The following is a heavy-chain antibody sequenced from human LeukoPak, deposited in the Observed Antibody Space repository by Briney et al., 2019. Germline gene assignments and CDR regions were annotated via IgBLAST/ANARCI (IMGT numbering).Heavy chain of an antibody. J-gene: IGHJ4*02. Sequence: PGGSLRLSCVVTGFTFSIHDMHWLRQAPGKGLEWVAAISYDGNNKNYADSVKGRFTISRDNSKNTLYLQMNSLRAEDTAVYYCAKGGLHYHDSNPIDYWGQGTLVTVSS. CDR1: GFTFSIHD. CDR2: ISYDGNNK. V-gene: IGHV3-30*18. CDR3: AKGGLHYHDSNPIDY. D-gene: IGHD3-22*01.